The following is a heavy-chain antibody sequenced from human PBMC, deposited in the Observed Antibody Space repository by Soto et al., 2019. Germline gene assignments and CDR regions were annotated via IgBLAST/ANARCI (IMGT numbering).Heavy chain of an antibody. CDR1: GGSFSGYY. CDR2: INHSGST. J-gene: IGHJ5*02. Sequence: PSETLSLTCAVYGGSFSGYYWSWIRQPPGKGLEWIGEINHSGSTNYNPSLKSRVTISVDTSKNQFSLKLSSVTAADTAVYYCARGHRVGATWFDPWGQGTLVTV. CDR3: ARGHRVGATWFDP. V-gene: IGHV4-34*01. D-gene: IGHD1-26*01.